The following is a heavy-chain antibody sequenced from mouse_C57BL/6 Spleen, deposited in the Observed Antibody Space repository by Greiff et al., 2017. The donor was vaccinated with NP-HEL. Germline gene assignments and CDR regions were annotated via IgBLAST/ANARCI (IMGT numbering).Heavy chain of an antibody. CDR2: INPSTGGT. CDR1: GYSFTGYY. D-gene: IGHD2-1*01. V-gene: IGHV1-42*01. J-gene: IGHJ3*01. Sequence: DVQLQESGPELVKPGASVKISCKASGYSFTGYYMNWVKQSPEKSLEWIGEINPSTGGTTYNQKFKAKATLTVDKSSSTAYMQLKSLTSEDSAVYYSARGGKYGFAYWGQGTLVTVSA. CDR3: ARGGKYGFAY.